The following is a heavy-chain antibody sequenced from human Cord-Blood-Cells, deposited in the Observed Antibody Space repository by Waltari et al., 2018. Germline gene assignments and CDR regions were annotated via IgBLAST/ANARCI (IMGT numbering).Heavy chain of an antibody. CDR1: GGPFSSHP. J-gene: IGHJ5*02. Sequence: QVQLVQSGAEVKKTGHSEKVSCKPSGGPFSSHPIRRVRQAPGQGLEWMGGIIPIYGTANYAQKFQGRVTITADESTSTAYMELGSLRSEDTAVYYCATYRYYDFWSGYWFDPWGQGTLVTVSS. D-gene: IGHD3-3*01. V-gene: IGHV1-69*01. CDR3: ATYRYYDFWSGYWFDP. CDR2: IIPIYGTA.